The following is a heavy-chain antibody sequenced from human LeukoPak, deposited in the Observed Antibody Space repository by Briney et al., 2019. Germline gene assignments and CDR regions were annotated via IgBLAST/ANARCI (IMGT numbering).Heavy chain of an antibody. CDR3: ATMVRGVNWFDP. Sequence: ASVKVSCKASGYTFTSYGISWVRQAPGQGLEWMGWISAYNGNTNYAQKLQGSVTMTTDTSTSTAYMELRSLRSGDTAVYYCATMVRGVNWFDPWGQGTLVTVSS. CDR1: GYTFTSYG. V-gene: IGHV1-18*01. D-gene: IGHD3-10*01. CDR2: ISAYNGNT. J-gene: IGHJ5*02.